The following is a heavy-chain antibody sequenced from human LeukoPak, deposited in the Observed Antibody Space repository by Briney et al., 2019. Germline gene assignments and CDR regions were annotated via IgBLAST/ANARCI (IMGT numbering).Heavy chain of an antibody. V-gene: IGHV3-30*18. Sequence: GGSLRLSCAASGFTFSSYGMHWVRQAPGKGLEWVAVISYDGSNKYYADSVKGRFTISRDNSKNTLYLQMNSLRAEDTAVYYCAKDGGQGDYFDYWGQGTLVTVSS. D-gene: IGHD3-16*01. CDR2: ISYDGSNK. CDR1: GFTFSSYG. J-gene: IGHJ4*02. CDR3: AKDGGQGDYFDY.